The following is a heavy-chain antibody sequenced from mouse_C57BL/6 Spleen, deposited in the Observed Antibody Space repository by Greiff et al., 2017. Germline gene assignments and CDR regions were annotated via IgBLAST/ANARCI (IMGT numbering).Heavy chain of an antibody. CDR3: AILWGYDWFAY. CDR1: GYTFTSYT. J-gene: IGHJ3*01. D-gene: IGHD2-2*01. CDR2: INPSSGYT. Sequence: QVQLQQSGAELARPGASVKMSCKASGYTFTSYTMHWVKQRPGQGLEWIGYINPSSGYTKYNQKFKDKATLTADKSSSTAYMQLSSLTSEDSAVYYCAILWGYDWFAYWGQGTLVTVSA. V-gene: IGHV1-4*01.